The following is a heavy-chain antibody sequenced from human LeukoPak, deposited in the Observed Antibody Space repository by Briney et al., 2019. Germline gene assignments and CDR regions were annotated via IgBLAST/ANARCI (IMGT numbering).Heavy chain of an antibody. D-gene: IGHD4-17*01. J-gene: IGHJ4*02. CDR2: ISTNGGTT. Sequence: GGSLRLSCAASGFTFSSYDMHWVRQAPGKGLEYVSAISTNGGTTYYANPVKGRFTISRDNSKNTLYLQMCSLRAEDMAVYYCARRGSNYGDSMDYWGQGTLVTVSS. V-gene: IGHV3-64*01. CDR1: GFTFSSYD. CDR3: ARRGSNYGDSMDY.